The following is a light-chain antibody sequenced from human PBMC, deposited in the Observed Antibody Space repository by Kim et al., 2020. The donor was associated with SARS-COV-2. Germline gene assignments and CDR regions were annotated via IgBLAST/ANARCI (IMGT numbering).Light chain of an antibody. V-gene: IGKV3-20*01. Sequence: LSPGERVILSCRASQHVHGGFLAWYQQKPGQAPRVLIYDASRRATGVSDRFSGSGSGTDFTLSIDRLEPEDFAIYYCQQYGSTPQTFGQGTKLEIK. CDR3: QQYGSTPQT. J-gene: IGKJ1*01. CDR2: DAS. CDR1: QHVHGGF.